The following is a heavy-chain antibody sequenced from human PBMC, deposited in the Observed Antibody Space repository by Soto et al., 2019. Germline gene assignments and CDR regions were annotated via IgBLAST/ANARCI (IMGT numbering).Heavy chain of an antibody. V-gene: IGHV3-30-3*01. CDR3: ARVGHYSTSGSYRGYQYHGMDV. D-gene: IGHD3-10*01. J-gene: IGHJ6*02. CDR1: EFTFSSYA. CDR2: ISYHGIDK. Sequence: GGSLRLSCAASEFTFSSYAMHWVRQAPGKGLEWLAVISYHGIDKFYADSVKGHFTISRDNSKNTLYLQMNSLRDEDTAVYYCARVGHYSTSGSYRGYQYHGMDVWGQGTMVTVSS.